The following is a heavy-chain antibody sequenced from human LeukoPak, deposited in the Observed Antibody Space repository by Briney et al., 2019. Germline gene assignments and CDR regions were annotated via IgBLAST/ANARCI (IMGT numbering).Heavy chain of an antibody. D-gene: IGHD3-3*01. CDR2: IKTDGSEN. V-gene: IGHV3-7*01. Sequence: PGGSLRLSCAASGFTFSSYWMMGVRQAPGKGVEWVAAIKTDGSENYHVDSVKGGFSISTHNTKNSLFLQLNSLRVEDTAVYYCVRYEMDVWGQGTTVTVSS. CDR3: VRYEMDV. CDR1: GFTFSSYW. J-gene: IGHJ6*02.